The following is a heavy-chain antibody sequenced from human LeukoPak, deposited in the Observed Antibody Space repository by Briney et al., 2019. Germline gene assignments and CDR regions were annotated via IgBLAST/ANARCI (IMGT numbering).Heavy chain of an antibody. CDR1: GFTFSSYA. V-gene: IGHV3-15*01. D-gene: IGHD3-3*01. Sequence: GGSLRLSCAASGFTFSSYAINWVRQAPGKGLEWVGRIKSKTDGGTTDYAAPVKGRFTISRDDSKNTLYLQMNSLKTGDTAVYYCTTDRSGPVGVEQDAFDIWGQGTMVTVSS. J-gene: IGHJ3*02. CDR2: IKSKTDGGTT. CDR3: TTDRSGPVGVEQDAFDI.